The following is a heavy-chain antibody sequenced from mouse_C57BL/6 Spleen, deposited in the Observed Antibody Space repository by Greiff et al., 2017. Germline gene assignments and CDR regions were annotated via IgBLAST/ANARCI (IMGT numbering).Heavy chain of an antibody. CDR3: ARRGYDYEGYYFDY. J-gene: IGHJ2*01. V-gene: IGHV5-6*01. CDR2: ISSGGSYT. D-gene: IGHD2-4*01. Sequence: EVQRVESGGDLVKPGGSLKLSCAASGFTFSSYGMSWVRQTPDKRLAWVATISSGGSYTYYPDSVKGRFTISRDNAKNTLYLQMSSLKSGDTAMYYCARRGYDYEGYYFDYWGQGTTLTVSS. CDR1: GFTFSSYG.